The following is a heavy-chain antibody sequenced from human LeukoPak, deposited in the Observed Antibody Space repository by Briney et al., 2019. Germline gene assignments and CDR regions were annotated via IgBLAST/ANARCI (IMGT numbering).Heavy chain of an antibody. V-gene: IGHV3-23*01. CDR1: EFTFNKFA. J-gene: IGHJ4*02. CDR2: ISSGGGGI. CDR3: AKDTDYSGSWYKEAVDY. Sequence: GGSLRLSCAASEFTFNKFAMSWVRQAPGKGLEWVSSISSGGGGIYYAESVKGRFTISRDNSKNTLELQMNSLRAEDTAIYYCAKDTDYSGSWYKEAVDYWGQGTLVTVSS. D-gene: IGHD6-13*01.